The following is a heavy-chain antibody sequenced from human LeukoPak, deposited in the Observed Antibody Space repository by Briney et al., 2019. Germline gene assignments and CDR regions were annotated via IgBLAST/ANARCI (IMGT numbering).Heavy chain of an antibody. Sequence: GASVKVSCKASGGTFSSYTISWVRQAPGQGLEWMGRIIPILGIANYAQKFQGRVTITADKSRSTAYMELSRLRSEDTAVYYCARTAGCESSGTSCYPTGGIYYYYMDVWGKGTTVTVPS. CDR3: ARTAGCESSGTSCYPTGGIYYYYMDV. V-gene: IGHV1-69*02. D-gene: IGHD2-2*01. J-gene: IGHJ6*03. CDR2: IIPILGIA. CDR1: GGTFSSYT.